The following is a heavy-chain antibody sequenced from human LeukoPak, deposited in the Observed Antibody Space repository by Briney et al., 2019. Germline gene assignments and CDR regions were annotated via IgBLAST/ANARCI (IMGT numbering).Heavy chain of an antibody. V-gene: IGHV3-9*01. CDR3: AKSRLGYSYGPYYFDY. J-gene: IGHJ4*02. CDR1: GFTFDDYA. D-gene: IGHD5-18*01. CDR2: ISWNSGSI. Sequence: GGSLRLSCAASGFTFDDYAMHWVRQAPGKGLEWVSGISWNSGSIGYADSVKGRFTISRDNAKNSLYLQMNSLRAEDTALYYCAKSRLGYSYGPYYFDYWGQGTLVTVSS.